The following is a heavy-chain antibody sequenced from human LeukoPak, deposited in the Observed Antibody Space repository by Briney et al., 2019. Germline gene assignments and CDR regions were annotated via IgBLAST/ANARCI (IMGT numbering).Heavy chain of an antibody. CDR3: ARDGSIAAAGHFDY. CDR1: GGTFSSYA. J-gene: IGHJ4*02. CDR2: IIPILGIA. D-gene: IGHD6-13*01. V-gene: IGHV1-69*04. Sequence: SVKVSCKASGGTFSSYAISWVRQAPGQGLEWMGRIIPILGIANYAQKFQGRVTITADKSTSTAYMELSSLRSEDTAVYYCARDGSIAAAGHFDYWGQGTLVTVSS.